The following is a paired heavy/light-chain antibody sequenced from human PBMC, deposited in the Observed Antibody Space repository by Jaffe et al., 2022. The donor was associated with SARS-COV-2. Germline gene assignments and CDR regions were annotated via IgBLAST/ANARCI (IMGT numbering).Heavy chain of an antibody. Sequence: QVHLQESGPGLVKPSQTLSLSCTVSGGSISSDGYYWNWIRQHPGKGLEWIGYIDYTGRTSYNPSLESRITISVDTSKIHLSLNLRSVTAADTAVYYCARNRVVVVGVTPVYYYALDVWGQGTTVTVSS. CDR3: ARNRVVVVGVTPVYYYALDV. D-gene: IGHD2-15*01. CDR2: IDYTGRT. CDR1: GGSISSDGYY. V-gene: IGHV4-31*03. J-gene: IGHJ6*02.
Light chain of an antibody. CDR3: QQYDSLPWT. J-gene: IGKJ1*01. CDR1: HDMSKY. Sequence: DIQMTQSPSSLSASVGDRVTITCQASHDMSKYLSWYQQRPGKAPKLLISHASSLEVGVPLRFSGSGSGADFTFTISSLEPEDAATYYCQQYDSLPWTFGQGTKVEI. CDR2: HAS. V-gene: IGKV1-33*01.